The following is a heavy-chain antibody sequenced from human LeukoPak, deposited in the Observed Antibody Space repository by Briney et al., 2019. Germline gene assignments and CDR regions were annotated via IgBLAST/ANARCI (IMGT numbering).Heavy chain of an antibody. Sequence: SETLSLTCTVSGGSIISGHHYWGWIRQSPGKGPEWIGSIYYSGSTFYNPSLESRVTIFVDTPKNQFSLNLTSVTASDTSVYYCARVQGDYASRDYWFDPWGQGTLVTVSS. CDR2: IYYSGST. V-gene: IGHV4-39*01. D-gene: IGHD3-10*01. CDR3: ARVQGDYASRDYWFDP. CDR1: GGSIISGHHY. J-gene: IGHJ5*02.